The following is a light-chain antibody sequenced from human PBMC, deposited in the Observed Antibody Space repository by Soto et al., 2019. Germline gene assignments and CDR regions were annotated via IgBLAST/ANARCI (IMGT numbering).Light chain of an antibody. Sequence: QSALAQPASVSGSPGQSITISCTGTSSDVGGYNYVSWYQHHPGKAPKLMVYEVSNRPSGVSNRFSGSKSGNTASLTISGLQAEDEADYYCSSYTGSNTLEIGGGTKLTVL. V-gene: IGLV2-14*01. CDR1: SSDVGGYNY. CDR2: EVS. CDR3: SSYTGSNTLE. J-gene: IGLJ2*01.